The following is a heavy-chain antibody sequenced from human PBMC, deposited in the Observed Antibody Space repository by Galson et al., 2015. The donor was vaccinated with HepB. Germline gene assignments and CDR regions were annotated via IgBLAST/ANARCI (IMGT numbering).Heavy chain of an antibody. J-gene: IGHJ4*02. CDR3: AKLKGGDYGDYGRFDY. V-gene: IGHV3-23*01. D-gene: IGHD4-17*01. CDR1: GFTFSSYD. Sequence: SLRLSCEASGFTFSSYDMSWVRQAPGQGLEWVSAIRGSGGSTYYAESVKGLFTISRDNSKNTLYLQMNSLRADDTAVYYCAKLKGGDYGDYGRFDYWGQGTLVTVSS. CDR2: IRGSGGST.